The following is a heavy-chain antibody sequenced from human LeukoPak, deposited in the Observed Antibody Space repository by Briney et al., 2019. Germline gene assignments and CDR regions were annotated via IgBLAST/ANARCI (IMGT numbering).Heavy chain of an antibody. CDR2: INPSGGST. V-gene: IGHV1-46*01. D-gene: IGHD3-3*01. CDR1: GGTFSSYA. J-gene: IGHJ5*02. CDR3: ALSGTEENWFDP. Sequence: GASVKVSCKASGGTFSSYAISWVRQAPGQGLEWMGIINPSGGSTSYAQKFQGRVTMTRDTSTSTVYMELSSLRSEDTAVYYCALSGTEENWFDPWGQGTLVTVSS.